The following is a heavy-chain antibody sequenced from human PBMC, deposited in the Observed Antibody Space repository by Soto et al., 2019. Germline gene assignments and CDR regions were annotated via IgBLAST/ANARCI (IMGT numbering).Heavy chain of an antibody. D-gene: IGHD3-22*01. CDR3: GRASYYYDGSGYHGY. J-gene: IGHJ4*02. V-gene: IGHV3-21*01. Sequence: EVQLVESGGGLVKPGGSLRLSCAASGFTFSSYSMNWVRQAPGKGLEWVSSISSSSSYIYYADSVKGRFTISRDNAKNSLYLQMNSLRAEDTAVYYCGRASYYYDGSGYHGYWGQGTRVTVSS. CDR2: ISSSSSYI. CDR1: GFTFSSYS.